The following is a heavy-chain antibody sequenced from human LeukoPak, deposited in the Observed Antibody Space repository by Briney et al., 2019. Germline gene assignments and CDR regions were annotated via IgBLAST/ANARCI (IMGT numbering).Heavy chain of an antibody. Sequence: GASVKVSCKASGYTFTGYYMHWVRQAPGQGLEWMGWINPNSGGTNYAQKFQGRVTMTRDTSISTAYMELSRLRSDDTAVYYCARGPVHYYGSGSHHLDVWGKGTTVTISS. CDR3: ARGPVHYYGSGSHHLDV. V-gene: IGHV1-2*02. CDR2: INPNSGGT. CDR1: GYTFTGYY. J-gene: IGHJ6*04. D-gene: IGHD3-10*01.